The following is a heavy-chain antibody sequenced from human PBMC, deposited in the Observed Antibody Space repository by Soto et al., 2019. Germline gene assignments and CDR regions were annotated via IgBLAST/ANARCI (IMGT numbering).Heavy chain of an antibody. J-gene: IGHJ4*02. V-gene: IGHV4-39*01. CDR3: AGRSATPDYYDSSGYHLGELIDY. CDR1: GGSISSSSYY. Sequence: PSETLSLTCTVSGGSISSSSYYWGWIRQPPGKGLEWIGSIYYSGSTYYNPSLKSRVTISVDTSKNQFSLKLSSVTAADTAVYYCAGRSATPDYYDSSGYHLGELIDYWGQGTLVTVSS. D-gene: IGHD3-22*01. CDR2: IYYSGST.